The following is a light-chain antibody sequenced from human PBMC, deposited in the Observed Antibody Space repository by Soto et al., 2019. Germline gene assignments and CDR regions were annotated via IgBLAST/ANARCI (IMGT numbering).Light chain of an antibody. Sequence: AIQLTQSPSSLSASVGDRVTITCRASQGISSALAWYQQKPGKAPALLIYDASALESGVPSRFSGSGSGTDFTLTISSLHPEDFSTYYCQQFNSFPLSFGGGTKVEIK. CDR1: QGISSA. V-gene: IGKV1-13*02. CDR3: QQFNSFPLS. J-gene: IGKJ4*01. CDR2: DAS.